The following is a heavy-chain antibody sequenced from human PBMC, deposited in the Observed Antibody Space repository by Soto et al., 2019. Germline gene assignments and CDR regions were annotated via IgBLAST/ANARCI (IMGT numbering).Heavy chain of an antibody. CDR2: IIPIFGTL. CDR1: GGSFSSYA. V-gene: IGHV1-69*13. Sequence: ASVKVSCKASGGSFSSYAISWVRQAPGQGLEWMGGIIPIFGTLSYAQKFQGRVTITADESTSTAYMELSSLRSEDTAVYYCAREYRSSSGRFDNWGQGTLVTVSS. CDR3: AREYRSSSGRFDN. D-gene: IGHD6-6*01. J-gene: IGHJ4*02.